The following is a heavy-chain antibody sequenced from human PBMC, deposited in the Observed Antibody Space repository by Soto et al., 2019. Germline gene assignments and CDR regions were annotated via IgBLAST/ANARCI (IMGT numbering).Heavy chain of an antibody. CDR3: AEGEPIDFWRGYYRYYYYGMDV. V-gene: IGHV1-58*01. CDR2: IVVGSGNT. CDR1: GFTFTSSA. J-gene: IGHJ6*02. D-gene: IGHD3-3*01. Sequence: GASVKVSCKASGFTFTSSAVQWVRQARGQRLEWIGWIVVGSGNTNYAQKFQERVTITRDMSTSTAYMELSSLRSEDTAVYYCAEGEPIDFWRGYYRYYYYGMDVWGQGKTVIVS.